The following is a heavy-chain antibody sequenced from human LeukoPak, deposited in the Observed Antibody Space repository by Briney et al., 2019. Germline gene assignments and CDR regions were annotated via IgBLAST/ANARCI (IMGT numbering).Heavy chain of an antibody. J-gene: IGHJ4*02. CDR2: INTNTGNP. D-gene: IGHD3-9*01. V-gene: IGHV7-4-1*02. CDR3: ARGYDILTGSFDY. Sequence: ASVKVSCKASGYTFTGYYMHWVRQAPGQGLEWMGWINTNTGNPTYAQGFTGRFVFSLDTSVSTAYLQISSLKAEDTAVYYCARGYDILTGSFDYWGQGTLVTVSS. CDR1: GYTFTGYY.